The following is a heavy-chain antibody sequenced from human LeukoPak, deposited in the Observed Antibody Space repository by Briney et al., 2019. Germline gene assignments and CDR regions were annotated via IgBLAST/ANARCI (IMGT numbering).Heavy chain of an antibody. CDR2: ISYDGSNK. D-gene: IGHD3-10*01. J-gene: IGHJ4*02. Sequence: GGSLRLSCAASGFTFSSYGMHWVGQAPGKGLEWVAVISYDGSNKYYADSVKGRFTISRDNSKNTLYLQMNSLRAEDTAVYYCAKSKRSWGSGSYFDYRGQGTLVTVSS. CDR3: AKSKRSWGSGSYFDY. V-gene: IGHV3-30*18. CDR1: GFTFSSYG.